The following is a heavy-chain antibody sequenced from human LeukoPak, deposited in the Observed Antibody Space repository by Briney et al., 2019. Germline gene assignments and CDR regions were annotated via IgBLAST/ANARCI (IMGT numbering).Heavy chain of an antibody. Sequence: PGGTLRLSCAASGFTVSSNYMSWVRQAPGKGLEWVSVIYSGGSTYYADSVKGRFTSSRDNSKNTLYLQMNSLRAEDTAVYYCAKDDPGSYGPDDLDYWGQGTLVTVSS. J-gene: IGHJ4*02. CDR3: AKDDPGSYGPDDLDY. CDR2: IYSGGST. D-gene: IGHD5-18*01. V-gene: IGHV3-53*01. CDR1: GFTVSSNY.